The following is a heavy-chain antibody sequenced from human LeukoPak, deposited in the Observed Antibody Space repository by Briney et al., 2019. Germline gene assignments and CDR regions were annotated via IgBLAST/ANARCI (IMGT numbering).Heavy chain of an antibody. CDR2: IIPIFGTA. J-gene: IGHJ3*02. D-gene: IGHD6-13*01. CDR3: ARPQTNLYSSSWYDAFDI. CDR1: GGTFSSYA. V-gene: IGHV1-69*13. Sequence: SVKVSCKASGGTFSSYAISWVRQAPGQGLEWMGGIIPIFGTANYAQKFQGRVTITADESTSTAYMELSSLRSEDTAVYYCARPQTNLYSSSWYDAFDIWGQGTMVTVSS.